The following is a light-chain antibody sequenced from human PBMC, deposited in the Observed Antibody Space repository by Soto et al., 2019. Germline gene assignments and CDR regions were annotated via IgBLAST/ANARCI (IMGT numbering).Light chain of an antibody. V-gene: IGKV1-33*01. CDR3: QQYENLPT. J-gene: IGKJ5*01. CDR1: QNINND. Sequence: DLQMTQSPSSLSASLGDRVTIXXQASQNINNDLHWYQQKPGRAPQILIYDASNLESGVPSRFRGSGSGTDFTFTISRLQPEDIATYYCQQYENLPTFGQGTRLEIK. CDR2: DAS.